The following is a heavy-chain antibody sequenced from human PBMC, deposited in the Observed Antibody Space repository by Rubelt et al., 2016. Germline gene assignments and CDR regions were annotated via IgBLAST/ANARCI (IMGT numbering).Heavy chain of an antibody. J-gene: IGHJ5*02. D-gene: IGHD3-22*01. CDR3: ARADYYDSSGYHNWFDP. CDR2: IYYSGST. CDR1: GGSISSGGYY. V-gene: IGHV4-39*01. Sequence: TLSLTCTVSGGSISSGGYYWGWIRQPPGKGLEWIGSIYYSGSTYYNPSLKSRVTISVDTSKNQFSLKLSSVTAADTAVYYCARADYYDSSGYHNWFDPWGQGTLVTVSS.